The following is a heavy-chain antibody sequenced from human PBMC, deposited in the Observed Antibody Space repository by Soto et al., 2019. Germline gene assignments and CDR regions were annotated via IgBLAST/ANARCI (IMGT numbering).Heavy chain of an antibody. V-gene: IGHV1-18*01. CDR3: TRVERMISIGGFIATFDY. CDR2: ISAYNGNT. CDR1: GYTFTSYG. Sequence: QVQLVQSGTEVKKPGDSVKVSCKSSGYTFTSYGISWVRQAPGQGLEWMGWISAYNGNTNYAQKLQDRVTMTTDTSTSTAYMELRSLRSVDTAVYYCTRVERMISIGGFIATFDYWGPGTLVPVSS. J-gene: IGHJ4*02. D-gene: IGHD3-16*02.